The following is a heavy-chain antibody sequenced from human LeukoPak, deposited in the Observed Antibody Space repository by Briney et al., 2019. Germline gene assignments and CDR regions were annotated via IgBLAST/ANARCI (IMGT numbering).Heavy chain of an antibody. J-gene: IGHJ4*02. CDR1: GFTFSSYN. V-gene: IGHV3-48*02. D-gene: IGHD3-3*01. Sequence: PGGSLRLSCEASGFTFSSYNMMWVRQAPGKGLEWVSYIGRTSDPIYYADSVKGRFAISRDNAKNSLYLQMNNLRDEDTAVYHCASVFGVTRIDYWGQGTLVTVSS. CDR3: ASVFGVTRIDY. CDR2: IGRTSDPI.